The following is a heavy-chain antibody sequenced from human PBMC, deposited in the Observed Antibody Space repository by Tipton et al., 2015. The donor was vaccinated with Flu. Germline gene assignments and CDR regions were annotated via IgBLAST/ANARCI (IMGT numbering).Heavy chain of an antibody. V-gene: IGHV4-4*07. D-gene: IGHD6-19*01. CDR2: MYAGGNT. CDR3: ARGQGNSGWRYFDY. Sequence: TLSLTCTVTGGSMSSFYWSWIRKPAGKGLEWMGRMYAGGNTKYNPSLKSRVTMSVDTSKNQFSLKLSSMTAADTAVYYCARGQGNSGWRYFDYWGQGTLVTVSS. CDR1: GGSMSSFY. J-gene: IGHJ4*02.